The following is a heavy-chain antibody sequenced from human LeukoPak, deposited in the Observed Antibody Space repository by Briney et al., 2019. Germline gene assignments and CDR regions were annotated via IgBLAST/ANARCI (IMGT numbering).Heavy chain of an antibody. CDR2: INPNSGDT. D-gene: IGHD3-10*01. J-gene: IGHJ3*01. Sequence: GASVKVSCKASGYTFTGHYIHWMRQAPGQGLEWLGWINPNSGDTDYAQKFHGRVTMTRDTSISTAYMELTSLRSDDTAVYYCAGIMVRGVVDAFDFWGQGTMVTVSS. V-gene: IGHV1-2*02. CDR3: AGIMVRGVVDAFDF. CDR1: GYTFTGHY.